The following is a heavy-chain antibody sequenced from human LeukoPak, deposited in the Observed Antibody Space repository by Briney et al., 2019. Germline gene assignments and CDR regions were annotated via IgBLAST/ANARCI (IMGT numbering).Heavy chain of an antibody. D-gene: IGHD6-19*01. J-gene: IGHJ6*03. Sequence: SETLSLTCTVSGGSISSYYWSWIRQPAGKGLEWIGRIYTSGSTNYNPSLKSRVTISVDTSKNQFSLKLSSVTAADTAVYYCARISSGWYGNYYYYMDVWGKGTTVTVSS. CDR1: GGSISSYY. V-gene: IGHV4-4*07. CDR2: IYTSGST. CDR3: ARISSGWYGNYYYYMDV.